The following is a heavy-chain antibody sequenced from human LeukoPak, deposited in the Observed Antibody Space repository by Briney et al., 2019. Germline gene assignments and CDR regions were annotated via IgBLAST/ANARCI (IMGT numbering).Heavy chain of an antibody. CDR1: GGSISSYY. D-gene: IGHD3-22*01. Sequence: PSETLSLTCTVSGGSISSYYWSWIRQPPGKGLEWIGYIYYSGSTNYNPSLKSRVTISVDTSKNQFSLKLSSVTAADTAVYYCARAPRLKYYYDTSRNFDYWGQGTLVTVSS. CDR2: IYYSGST. V-gene: IGHV4-59*12. J-gene: IGHJ4*02. CDR3: ARAPRLKYYYDTSRNFDY.